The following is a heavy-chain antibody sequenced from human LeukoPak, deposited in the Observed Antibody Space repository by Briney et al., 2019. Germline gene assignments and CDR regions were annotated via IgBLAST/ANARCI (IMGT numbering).Heavy chain of an antibody. CDR3: ATFKFYYGMDV. J-gene: IGHJ6*02. CDR1: GGSISSSNYY. V-gene: IGHV4-39*01. D-gene: IGHD3-16*01. CDR2: IYYNGST. Sequence: SETLSLTCTVSGGSISSSNYYWGWIRQPPGKGLDWIGNIYYNGSTYYNPSLKSRVTISVDTSKSQFSLRLGSVTAADTAVYYCATFKFYYGMDVWGRGTTVTVSS.